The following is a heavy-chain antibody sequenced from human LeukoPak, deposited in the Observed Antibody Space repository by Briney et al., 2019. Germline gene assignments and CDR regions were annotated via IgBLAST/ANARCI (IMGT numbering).Heavy chain of an antibody. Sequence: GGSLRLSCAASGFTFSSYSMNWVRQAPGKGLEWVSYISSSSSIISYADSVEGRFTISRDNAKNSLYLQMNSLRDEDTAVYYCAREGFYYDNSAYCSRGFDYWGQGTLVTVSS. J-gene: IGHJ4*02. CDR2: ISSSSSII. CDR3: AREGFYYDNSAYCSRGFDY. D-gene: IGHD3-22*01. V-gene: IGHV3-48*02. CDR1: GFTFSSYS.